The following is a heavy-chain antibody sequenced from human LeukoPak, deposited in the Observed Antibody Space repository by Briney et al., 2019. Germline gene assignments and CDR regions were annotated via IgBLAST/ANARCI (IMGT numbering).Heavy chain of an antibody. Sequence: PSETLSLTCTVSGGSITFYYWTWIRQSAGKGLEWIGRVYAGGNTNYNPSLKSRTTLSIDTSKNEFSLMLTSETAADTAIYYCAIDSRYHDFWSGYVDYWGEGILVTVSS. V-gene: IGHV4-4*07. D-gene: IGHD3-3*01. J-gene: IGHJ4*02. CDR1: GGSITFYY. CDR3: AIDSRYHDFWSGYVDY. CDR2: VYAGGNT.